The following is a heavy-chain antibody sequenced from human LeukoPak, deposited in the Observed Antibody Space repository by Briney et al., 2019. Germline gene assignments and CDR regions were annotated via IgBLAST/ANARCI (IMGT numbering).Heavy chain of an antibody. CDR3: AKVGIRISLIVVVFTTADDWYCDL. Sequence: PGGSLRLSCAASGFTFSNYAMSWVRQAPGHRLECVSGISGSGGSTYYADSVKGRLTISRDNSKNTLYLQMDSLRAEDTAVYYCAKVGIRISLIVVVFTTADDWYCDLWGRGTLVTVSS. V-gene: IGHV3-23*01. CDR2: ISGSGGST. D-gene: IGHD3-22*01. J-gene: IGHJ2*01. CDR1: GFTFSNYA.